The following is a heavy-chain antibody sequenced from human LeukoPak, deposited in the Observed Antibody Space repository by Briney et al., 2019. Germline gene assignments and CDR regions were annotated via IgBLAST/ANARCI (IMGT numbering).Heavy chain of an antibody. J-gene: IGHJ3*02. Sequence: PSETLSLTCTVSGGSISSYYWSWIRQPPGKGLEWIEYIYYSGSTNYNPSLKSRVTISVDTSKNQFSLKLSSVTAADTAVYYCAREKMARGDAFDIWGQGTMVTVSS. CDR1: GGSISSYY. D-gene: IGHD5-24*01. CDR3: AREKMARGDAFDI. V-gene: IGHV4-59*01. CDR2: IYYSGST.